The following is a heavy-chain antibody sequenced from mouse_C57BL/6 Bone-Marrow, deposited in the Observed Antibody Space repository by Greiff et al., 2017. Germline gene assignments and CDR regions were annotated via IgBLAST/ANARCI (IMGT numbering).Heavy chain of an antibody. Sequence: VQLQQSGAELARPGASVKMSCKASGYTFTSYTMHWVKQRPGQGLEWIGYINPSSGYTKYNQKFKDKATLTAYKSSSTAYMQLSSLTSYDSAVYYCARRSYDYGFAYWGQGTLVTVSA. V-gene: IGHV1-4*01. CDR1: GYTFTSYT. D-gene: IGHD2-4*01. J-gene: IGHJ3*01. CDR3: ARRSYDYGFAY. CDR2: INPSSGYT.